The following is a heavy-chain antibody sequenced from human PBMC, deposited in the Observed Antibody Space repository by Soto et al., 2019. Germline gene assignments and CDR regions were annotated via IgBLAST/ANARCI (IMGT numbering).Heavy chain of an antibody. CDR2: LYYGRSA. J-gene: IGHJ4*02. Sequence: QVQLQESGPGLVKPSETLSLTCAVSGDSISSYYCMWIRQPPGKGLESIGYLYYGRSANYNPSLKSVVTLSGDTSTNQCSLTLSSMTAADTAVYYCALRSMAVVPEYWGQGTLVTVSS. D-gene: IGHD3-22*01. CDR3: ALRSMAVVPEY. V-gene: IGHV4-59*01. CDR1: GDSISSYY.